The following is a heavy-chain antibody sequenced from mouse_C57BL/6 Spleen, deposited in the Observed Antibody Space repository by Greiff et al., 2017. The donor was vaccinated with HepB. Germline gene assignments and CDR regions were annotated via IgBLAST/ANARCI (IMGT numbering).Heavy chain of an antibody. CDR2: IDPENGDT. V-gene: IGHV14-4*01. D-gene: IGHD2-4*01. J-gene: IGHJ4*01. CDR3: TTSPLYYDYSYYAMDY. CDR1: GFNIKDDY. Sequence: EVQLQQSGAELVRPGASVKLSCTASGFNIKDDYMHWVKQRPEQGLEWIGWIDPENGDTEYASKFKGKATITADTSSNTAYLQLSSLTSEDTAVYYCTTSPLYYDYSYYAMDYWGQGTSVTVSS.